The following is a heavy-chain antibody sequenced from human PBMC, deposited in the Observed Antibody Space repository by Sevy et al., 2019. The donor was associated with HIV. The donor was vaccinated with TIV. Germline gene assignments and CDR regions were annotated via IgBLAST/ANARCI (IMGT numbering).Heavy chain of an antibody. D-gene: IGHD2-2*01. J-gene: IGHJ5*02. CDR1: DGSFSGYY. CDR3: ARSPPVVVVPGALSWFDP. V-gene: IGHV4-34*01. Sequence: SETLSLTCAVHDGSFSGYYWNWIRQLPGKGLEWIGEINESGITYYNPSLKSRVTISVDTSKKQFSLKLNSVTAADTAVYFCARSPPVVVVPGALSWFDPWGQGTLVTVS. CDR2: INESGIT.